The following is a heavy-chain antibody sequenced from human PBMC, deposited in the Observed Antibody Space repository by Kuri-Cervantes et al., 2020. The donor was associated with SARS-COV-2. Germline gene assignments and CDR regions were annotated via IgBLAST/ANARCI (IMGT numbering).Heavy chain of an antibody. CDR1: GFTFSSYA. CDR2: ISYDGSNK. CDR3: ARGAAVAGTELDY. D-gene: IGHD6-19*01. V-gene: IGHV3-30*04. J-gene: IGHJ4*02. Sequence: LSLTCAASGFTFSSYAMHWVRQAPGKGLEWVAVISYDGSNKYYADSVKGRFTISRDNSKNTLYLQMNSLRAEDTAVYYCARGAAVAGTELDYWGQGTPVTVSS.